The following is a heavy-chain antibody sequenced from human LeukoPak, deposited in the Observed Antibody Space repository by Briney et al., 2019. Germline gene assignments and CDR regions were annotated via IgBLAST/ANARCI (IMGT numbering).Heavy chain of an antibody. Sequence: ASVKVSCKASGYTFTRYGISWVRQAPGQGLEWMGWISAYNGNRNYAQKRQGRVTMTTDKSTSTVHMELRSLRSDATAVYYCARDRYYNILTGFRRSDGFDIWGQGTMVTVSS. CDR3: ARDRYYNILTGFRRSDGFDI. CDR1: GYTFTRYG. CDR2: ISAYNGNR. J-gene: IGHJ3*02. D-gene: IGHD3-9*01. V-gene: IGHV1-18*01.